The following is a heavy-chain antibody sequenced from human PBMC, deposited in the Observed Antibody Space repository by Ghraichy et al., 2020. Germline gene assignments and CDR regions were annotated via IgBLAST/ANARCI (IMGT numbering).Heavy chain of an antibody. Sequence: ETLSLTCAVSGFNVGDKYMNWVRQAPGKGLEWVSVIYISGSTFYRDSVKGRFVISRDTSKNTLNLQMHNLRAEDTAMYYCTRDMGKNNYNFDAFDVWGQGTQVVVSA. J-gene: IGHJ3*01. CDR1: GFNVGDKY. D-gene: IGHD3-10*01. CDR3: TRDMGKNNYNFDAFDV. CDR2: IYISGST. V-gene: IGHV3-66*01.